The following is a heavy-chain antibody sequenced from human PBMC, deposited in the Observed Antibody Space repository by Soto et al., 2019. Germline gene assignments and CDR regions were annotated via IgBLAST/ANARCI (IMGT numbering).Heavy chain of an antibody. CDR2: INYSGST. Sequence: TCTVSGGSISSYYWSWIRQPPGKGLEWIGNINYSGSTHYNQSLKSRVTISVDTSKTQFSLKLSSVTAADTAVYYCARRLYYDSSGFEGGGMDVWGQGTTVTVSS. CDR3: ARRLYYDSSGFEGGGMDV. D-gene: IGHD3-22*01. J-gene: IGHJ6*02. V-gene: IGHV4-59*08. CDR1: GGSISSYY.